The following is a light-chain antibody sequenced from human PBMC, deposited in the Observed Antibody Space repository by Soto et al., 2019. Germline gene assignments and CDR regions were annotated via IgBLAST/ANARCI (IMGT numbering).Light chain of an antibody. J-gene: IGLJ1*01. Sequence: QSALTQPASVSGSPGQSITISCTGTSSDVGGYNYVSWYQQHPGKAPKLMSYDVSNRPSGVSNRCSGSKSGNTASLTISGLHPEDEAHYYCSSYPRCSTLLNVFGTGTKLTVL. CDR2: DVS. CDR3: SSYPRCSTLLNV. V-gene: IGLV2-14*01. CDR1: SSDVGGYNY.